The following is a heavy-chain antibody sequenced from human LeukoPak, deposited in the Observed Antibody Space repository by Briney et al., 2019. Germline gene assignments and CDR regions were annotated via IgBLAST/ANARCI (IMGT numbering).Heavy chain of an antibody. V-gene: IGHV4-59*01. CDR2: IYYSGGT. D-gene: IGHD6-19*01. Sequence: PSETLSLTCTVSGGSISSYYWSWIRQPPGKGLEWIGYIYYSGGTNYNPSLKSRVTISVDTSKNQFSLKLSSVTAADTAVYYCARVPSSGWYRDAFDIWGQGTMVTVSS. J-gene: IGHJ3*02. CDR1: GGSISSYY. CDR3: ARVPSSGWYRDAFDI.